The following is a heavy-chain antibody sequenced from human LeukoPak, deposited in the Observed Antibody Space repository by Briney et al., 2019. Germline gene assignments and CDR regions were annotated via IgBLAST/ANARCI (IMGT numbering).Heavy chain of an antibody. Sequence: SVKVSCEASGGTFISYAISWVRQAPGQGLEWMGRIIPIFGIANYAQKFQGRVTITADKSTSTAYMELSSLRSEDTAVYYCARAGSGDYYYYGMDVWGQGTTVTVSS. V-gene: IGHV1-69*04. D-gene: IGHD3-10*01. CDR2: IIPIFGIA. CDR1: GGTFISYA. J-gene: IGHJ6*02. CDR3: ARAGSGDYYYYGMDV.